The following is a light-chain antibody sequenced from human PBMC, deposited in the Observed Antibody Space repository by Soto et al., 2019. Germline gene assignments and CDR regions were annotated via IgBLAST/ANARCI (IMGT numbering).Light chain of an antibody. CDR2: GNS. Sequence: QSVLTQPPSVSGAPGQRVTISCTGSSSNIGAGYDVHWYQQLPGTAPKLLIYGNSNRPSGVPARLSGSKSGTSASLAITGLQAEDEADYYCQSYDSSLSGYVFGTGTKLTVL. V-gene: IGLV1-40*01. CDR3: QSYDSSLSGYV. J-gene: IGLJ1*01. CDR1: SSNIGAGYD.